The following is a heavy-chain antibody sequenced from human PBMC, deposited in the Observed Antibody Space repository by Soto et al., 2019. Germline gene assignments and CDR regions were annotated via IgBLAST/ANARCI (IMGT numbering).Heavy chain of an antibody. D-gene: IGHD6-6*01. V-gene: IGHV1-69*01. Sequence: QVQLVQSGAEVKKPGSSVKVSCKASGGTFSSYAISWVRQAPGQGLEWMGGIIPIFGTANYAQKFQGRVTITADESTSTAYMELSSLRSEDTAVYYCARGPEHSSSSVVDYYYYYGMDVWGQGTTVTVSS. J-gene: IGHJ6*02. CDR1: GGTFSSYA. CDR2: IIPIFGTA. CDR3: ARGPEHSSSSVVDYYYYYGMDV.